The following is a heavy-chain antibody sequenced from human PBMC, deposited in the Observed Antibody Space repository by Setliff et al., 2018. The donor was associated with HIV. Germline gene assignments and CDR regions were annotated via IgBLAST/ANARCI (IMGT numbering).Heavy chain of an antibody. CDR1: GYTFTTYG. CDR2: INTYNGNT. CDR3: ARNKLSDAFDV. J-gene: IGHJ3*01. D-gene: IGHD1-1*01. V-gene: IGHV1-18*01. Sequence: GSVKVSCKASGYTFTTYGISWVRQAPGQGLEWMGWINTYNGNTNYAQKLQGRVNMTTDTSTSTAYLELRRLRSDDTAVYFCARNKLSDAFDVWGPGTMVTVSS.